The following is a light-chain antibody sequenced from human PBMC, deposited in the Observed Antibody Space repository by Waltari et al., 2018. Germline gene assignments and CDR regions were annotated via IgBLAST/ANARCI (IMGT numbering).Light chain of an antibody. CDR1: SSDVGGYNY. J-gene: IGLJ3*02. CDR2: DVS. V-gene: IGLV2-14*01. CDR3: SSYTSSSTSWV. Sequence: QSALTQPASVSGSPGQSITISCTGTSSDVGGYNYVSWYQQHPGNAPKLMIYDVSNRPSGVSNRFSGSTSGNTASLTISGLQAEDEAAYYFSSYTSSSTSWVFGGGTKLTVL.